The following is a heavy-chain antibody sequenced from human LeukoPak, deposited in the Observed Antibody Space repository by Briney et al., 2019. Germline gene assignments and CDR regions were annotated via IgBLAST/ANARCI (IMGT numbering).Heavy chain of an antibody. Sequence: GGSLRLSCAASGFTFSSYAMSWVRQAPGKGLEWVSAVSGSGGSTYYADSVKGRFTISRGNSKNTLYLQMNSLRAEDTAVYYCAKGPYDFWSGYPRYFDYWGQGTLVTVSS. D-gene: IGHD3-3*01. CDR3: AKGPYDFWSGYPRYFDY. J-gene: IGHJ4*02. CDR1: GFTFSSYA. CDR2: VSGSGGST. V-gene: IGHV3-23*01.